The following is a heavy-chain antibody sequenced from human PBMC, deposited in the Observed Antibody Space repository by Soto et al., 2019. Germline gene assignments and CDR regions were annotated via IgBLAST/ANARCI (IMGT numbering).Heavy chain of an antibody. J-gene: IGHJ4*02. V-gene: IGHV1-18*04. CDR1: GYTFPDYG. CDR3: AREEGISDWHAFDY. D-gene: IGHD6-19*01. Sequence: ASVKVSCKASGYTFPDYGISWVRQAPGQGLEWMGWISTYNGNAIYAQKIQGRVTMTTDTSTSTAYVELRSLRSDDTAVYYCAREEGISDWHAFDYWGQGTLVTVSS. CDR2: ISTYNGNA.